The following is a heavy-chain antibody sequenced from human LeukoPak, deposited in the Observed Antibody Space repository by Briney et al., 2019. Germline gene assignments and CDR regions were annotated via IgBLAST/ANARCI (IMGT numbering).Heavy chain of an antibody. CDR3: AREALNGFDY. CDR2: ISYDGSNK. V-gene: IGHV3-30-3*01. J-gene: IGHJ4*02. Sequence: GGSLRLSCAASGFTLSSYAMHWVRQAPGEGLEWVAVISYDGSNKYYADSVKGRFTISRDNSKNTLYLQMNSLRAEDTAVYYCAREALNGFDYWGQGTLVTVSS. CDR1: GFTLSSYA.